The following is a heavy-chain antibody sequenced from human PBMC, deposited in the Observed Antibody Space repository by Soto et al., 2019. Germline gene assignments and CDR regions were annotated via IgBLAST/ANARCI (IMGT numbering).Heavy chain of an antibody. CDR3: ARVVGYCYGGVDY. CDR1: GYTFTSYY. Sequence: QVQLVQSGAEVKKPGASVKVSCKASGYTFTSYYMHWVRQAPGQGLEWMGIINPSGGSTTYAQKFQGRVTITRGTSTSTVDMELSRLRSEDTAVYYCARVVGYCYGGVDYWGQGTVVSVSS. V-gene: IGHV1-46*01. D-gene: IGHD5-18*01. CDR2: INPSGGST. J-gene: IGHJ4*02.